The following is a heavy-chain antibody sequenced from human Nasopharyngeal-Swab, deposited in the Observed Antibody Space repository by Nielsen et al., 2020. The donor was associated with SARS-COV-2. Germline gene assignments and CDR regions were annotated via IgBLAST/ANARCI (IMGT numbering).Heavy chain of an antibody. CDR3: AKDRDSGDDSDDYYHYYGMDV. CDR2: ISGDGGST. J-gene: IGHJ6*02. Sequence: GGSLRLSCAASGFTFDDYAMHWVRQAPGKGLEWVSLISGDGGSTYYADSVKGRFTISRDNSKNTVNLQMNSLRVEDTAIYYCAKDRDSGDDSDDYYHYYGMDVWGQGTTVTVFS. CDR1: GFTFDDYA. V-gene: IGHV3-43*02. D-gene: IGHD5-12*01.